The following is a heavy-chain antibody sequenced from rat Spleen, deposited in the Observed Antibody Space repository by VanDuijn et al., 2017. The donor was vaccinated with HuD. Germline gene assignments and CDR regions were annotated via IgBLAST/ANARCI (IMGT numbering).Heavy chain of an antibody. CDR1: GFSFSDYG. V-gene: IGHV5-19*01. J-gene: IGHJ3*01. CDR3: VRQELRRLYWFAY. D-gene: IGHD1-11*01. Sequence: EVQLVESGGGLVQPGRSLKLSCASSGFSFSDYGMHWIRQAPTKGLEWVTSISPSGGNTYYRDSVKGRFTISRDNAKSTLYLQMDSLRSEDTATYYCVRQELRRLYWFAYWGQGALVTVSS. CDR2: ISPSGGNT.